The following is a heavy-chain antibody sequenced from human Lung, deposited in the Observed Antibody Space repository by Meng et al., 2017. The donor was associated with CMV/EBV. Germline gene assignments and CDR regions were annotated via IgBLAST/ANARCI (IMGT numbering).Heavy chain of an antibody. D-gene: IGHD3-3*01. Sequence: ASVKVSCKASGYTFTAYIMHWLRQAPGQGLEWMGWINPHSGGTKYAQKFQGRVTMTRDTSISTAYMELSSLRSDDTAVYYCATIGGLYYDFWNYWGQGTLVTFSS. J-gene: IGHJ4*02. V-gene: IGHV1-2*02. CDR1: GYTFTAYI. CDR2: INPHSGGT. CDR3: ATIGGLYYDFWNY.